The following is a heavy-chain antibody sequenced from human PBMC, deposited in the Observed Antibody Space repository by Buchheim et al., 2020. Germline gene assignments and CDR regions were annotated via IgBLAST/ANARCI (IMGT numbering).Heavy chain of an antibody. CDR3: ARDVPIVVVVAGTKYYGMDV. CDR2: ISAYNGNT. V-gene: IGHV1-18*01. J-gene: IGHJ6*02. CDR1: GYTFTSYG. D-gene: IGHD2-15*01. Sequence: QVQLVQSGAEVKKPGASVKVSCKASGYTFTSYGISWVRQAPGQGLEWMGWISAYNGNTNYAQKLQGRVTMTTDTSTSTAYMELRSLKSDDTAVYYCARDVPIVVVVAGTKYYGMDVWGRGTT.